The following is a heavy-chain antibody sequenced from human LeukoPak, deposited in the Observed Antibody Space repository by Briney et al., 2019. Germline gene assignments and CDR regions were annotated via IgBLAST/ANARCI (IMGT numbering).Heavy chain of an antibody. V-gene: IGHV4-34*01. CDR2: INHSGST. CDR3: ASSDYYDSSGYSDY. J-gene: IGHJ4*02. D-gene: IGHD3-22*01. CDR1: GVSFSGYY. Sequence: SETLSLTCAVYGVSFSGYYWSWIRQPPGKGLEWIGEINHSGSTNYNPSLKSRVTISVDTSKNQFSLKLSSVTAADTAVYYCASSDYYDSSGYSDYWGQGTLVTVSS.